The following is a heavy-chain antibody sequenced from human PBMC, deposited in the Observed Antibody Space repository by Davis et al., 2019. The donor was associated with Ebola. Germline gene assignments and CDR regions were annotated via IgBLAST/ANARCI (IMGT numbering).Heavy chain of an antibody. CDR2: IYYSGST. V-gene: IGHV4-59*12. J-gene: IGHJ6*02. CDR3: ARVALATYGMDV. D-gene: IGHD5-12*01. CDR1: GGSISSYY. Sequence: MPSETLSLTCTVSGGSISSYYWSWIRQPPGKGLEWIGYIYYSGSTNYNPSLKSRVTISVDTSKNQFSLKLSSVTAADTAVYYCARVALATYGMDVWGQGTTVTVSS.